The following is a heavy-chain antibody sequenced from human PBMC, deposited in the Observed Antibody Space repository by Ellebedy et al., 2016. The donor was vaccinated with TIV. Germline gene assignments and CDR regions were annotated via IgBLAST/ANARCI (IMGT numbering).Heavy chain of an antibody. CDR1: GFTFSIYS. V-gene: IGHV3-48*02. D-gene: IGHD1-1*01. J-gene: IGHJ4*02. CDR3: ARSVEGHFDY. CDR2: MTSDYNIR. Sequence: PGGSLRLSCAASGFTFSIYSMNWVRQAPGKGLEWVSYMTSDYNIRQYAESVKGRFTISRDNGRNSVHLQMNSLRDEDTAVYYCARSVEGHFDYWGQGTLVTVSS.